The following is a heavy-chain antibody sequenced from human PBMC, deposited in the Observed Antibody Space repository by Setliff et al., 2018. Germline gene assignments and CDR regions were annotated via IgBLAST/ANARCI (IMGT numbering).Heavy chain of an antibody. CDR2: IIPIFGTA. J-gene: IGHJ3*02. CDR3: ARDRRRVFDAFDI. D-gene: IGHD6-6*01. CDR1: GGTFSSYA. Sequence: SVKVSCKASGGTFSSYAISWVRQAPGQGLEWMGGIIPIFGTANYAQKFQGRVTITADESTSTAYMELSSLRSEDTAVYYCARDRRRVFDAFDIWGQGTMVTVSS. V-gene: IGHV1-69*13.